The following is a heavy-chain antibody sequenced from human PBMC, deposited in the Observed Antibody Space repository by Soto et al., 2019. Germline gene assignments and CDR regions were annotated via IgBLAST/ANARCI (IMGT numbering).Heavy chain of an antibody. CDR1: GGTFSSYA. Sequence: SVKVSCKASGGTFSSYAISWVRQAPGQGLEWMGGIIPIFGTANYAQKFQGRVTITADESTSTAYMELSSLRSEDTAVYYCARERERGYYDSSGYYSFDYWGQGTLVTVSS. CDR2: IIPIFGTA. CDR3: ARERERGYYDSSGYYSFDY. J-gene: IGHJ4*02. D-gene: IGHD3-22*01. V-gene: IGHV1-69*13.